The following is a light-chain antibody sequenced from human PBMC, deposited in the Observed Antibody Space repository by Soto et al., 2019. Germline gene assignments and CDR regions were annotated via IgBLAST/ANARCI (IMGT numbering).Light chain of an antibody. CDR3: QRGPT. V-gene: IGKV1-27*01. J-gene: IGKJ1*01. Sequence: DIQMTQSPSSLSASVGDRVTITCRASQDISNYLAWYQQRPGKVPKLLIYAAYTLQSGVPSRFSGSGSGTDFTRTISSLQPEDVATYYCQRGPTFGQGTKVEIK. CDR2: AAY. CDR1: QDISNY.